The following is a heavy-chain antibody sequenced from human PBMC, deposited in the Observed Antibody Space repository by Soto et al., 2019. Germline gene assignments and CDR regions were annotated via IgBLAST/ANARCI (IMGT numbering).Heavy chain of an antibody. D-gene: IGHD2-21*02. Sequence: HPGGSLRLSCAASGFTFSSYAMSWVRQAPGKGLEWVSAISGSGGSTYYADSVKGRFTISRDNSKNTLYLQMNSLRAEDTAVYYCAKDVRVTPDAFDIWGQGTMVTVSS. V-gene: IGHV3-23*01. CDR3: AKDVRVTPDAFDI. J-gene: IGHJ3*02. CDR1: GFTFSSYA. CDR2: ISGSGGST.